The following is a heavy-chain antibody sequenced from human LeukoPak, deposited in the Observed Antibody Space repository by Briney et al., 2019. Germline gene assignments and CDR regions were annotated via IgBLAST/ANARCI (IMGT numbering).Heavy chain of an antibody. CDR3: AREGKYSSGWGN. D-gene: IGHD6-19*01. CDR2: IYHSGST. CDR1: GYSISSGYY. Sequence: KTSETLSLTCTVSGYSISSGYYWGWIRQPPGKGLEWIGSIYHSGSTYYNPSLKSRVTISVDTSKNQFSLKLSSVTAADTAVYYCAREGKYSSGWGNWGQGTLVTVSS. J-gene: IGHJ4*02. V-gene: IGHV4-38-2*02.